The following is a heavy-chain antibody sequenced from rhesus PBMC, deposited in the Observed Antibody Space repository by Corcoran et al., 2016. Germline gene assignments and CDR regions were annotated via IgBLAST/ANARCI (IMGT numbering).Heavy chain of an antibody. CDR2: ISYDGSKK. V-gene: IGHV3-54*02. D-gene: IGHD5-24*01. Sequence: EVQLVESGGGLVQPGGSLRLSCAASGFTFSSYGMHWVRPAPGKGLGGVSVISYDGSKKYYASSVKSRFTISRDNSKNILYLQMNNLKLEDTAVYYCAREYSGRFDYWGQGVLVTVSS. J-gene: IGHJ4*01. CDR1: GFTFSSYG. CDR3: AREYSGRFDY.